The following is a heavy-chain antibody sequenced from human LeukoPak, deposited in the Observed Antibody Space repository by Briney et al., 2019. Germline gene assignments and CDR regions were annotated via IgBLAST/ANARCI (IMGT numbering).Heavy chain of an antibody. CDR1: GFTFSSYS. V-gene: IGHV3-21*01. Sequence: GSLRLSCAASGFTFSSYSMNWVRQAPGKGLEWVSSISSSCSYIYYADSVKGRFTISRDNAKNSLYLQMNSLRAEDTAVYYCARCTTGTTYAFDIWGQGTMVTVSS. CDR2: ISSSCSYI. D-gene: IGHD1-1*01. J-gene: IGHJ3*02. CDR3: ARCTTGTTYAFDI.